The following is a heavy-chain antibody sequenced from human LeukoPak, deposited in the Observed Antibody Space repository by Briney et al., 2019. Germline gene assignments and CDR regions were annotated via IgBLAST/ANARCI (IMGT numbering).Heavy chain of an antibody. CDR2: ISSSCSTI. D-gene: IGHD3-10*01. V-gene: IGHV3-11*04. CDR1: GFTFSDYY. Sequence: GGSLRLSCAASGFTFSDYYMSWIRQAPGKGLEWVSYISSSCSTIYYADSVKGRFTISRDNAKNSLYLQMHSLRAEDTAVYYCASPSPGDPPDAFDIWGQGTMVTVSS. CDR3: ASPSPGDPPDAFDI. J-gene: IGHJ3*02.